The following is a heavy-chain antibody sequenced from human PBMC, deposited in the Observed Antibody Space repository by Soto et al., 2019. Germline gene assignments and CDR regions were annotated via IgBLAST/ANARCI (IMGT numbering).Heavy chain of an antibody. D-gene: IGHD2-15*01. CDR2: IWYDGSNK. CDR3: ARTYCSGGSCHFDY. Sequence: GGSLRLSCAASGFTFSSYGMHWVRQAPGKGLEWVAVIWYDGSNKYYADSVKGRFTISRDNSKNTLYLQMNSLRAEDTAVYYCARTYCSGGSCHFDYWGQGTLVTVSS. J-gene: IGHJ4*02. CDR1: GFTFSSYG. V-gene: IGHV3-33*01.